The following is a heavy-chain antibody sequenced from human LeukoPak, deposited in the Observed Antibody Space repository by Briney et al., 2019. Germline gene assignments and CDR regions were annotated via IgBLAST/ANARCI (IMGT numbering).Heavy chain of an antibody. CDR1: GYSFTSYW. Sequence: GESLKISCKGSGYSFTSYWIGWVRQMPGKGLEWMGIIYPGDSDTRYSPSFQGQVTISADKSISTAYLQWSSLKASDTAMYYCERAGYCSSTSCYTASWYFDLWGRGTLVTVSS. J-gene: IGHJ2*01. CDR2: IYPGDSDT. V-gene: IGHV5-51*01. CDR3: ERAGYCSSTSCYTASWYFDL. D-gene: IGHD2-2*02.